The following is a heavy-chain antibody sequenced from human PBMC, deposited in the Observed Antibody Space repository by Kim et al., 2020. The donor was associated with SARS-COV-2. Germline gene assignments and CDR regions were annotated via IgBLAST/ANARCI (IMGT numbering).Heavy chain of an antibody. CDR2: IIPIFGTA. D-gene: IGHD5-12*01. Sequence: SVKVSCKASGGTFSSYAISWVRQAPGQGLEWMGGIIPIFGTANYAQKFQGRVTITADESTSTAYMELSSLRSEDTAVYYCARRVGGYDDYYYYGMDVWGQGTTVTVSS. CDR3: ARRVGGYDDYYYYGMDV. J-gene: IGHJ6*02. V-gene: IGHV1-69*13. CDR1: GGTFSSYA.